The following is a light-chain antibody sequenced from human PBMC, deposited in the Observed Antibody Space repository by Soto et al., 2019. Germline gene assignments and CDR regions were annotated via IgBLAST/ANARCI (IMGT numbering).Light chain of an antibody. CDR3: QAWDSSTACYV. CDR2: QDS. V-gene: IGLV3-1*01. Sequence: SYELTQPPSVSVSPGQTASITCSGDKLGDKYACWYQKKPGQSPVLVIYQDSKRPSGIHERFSGSNSGNTATLTISGTQAMDEADYYCQAWDSSTACYVFGTGTKVTVL. J-gene: IGLJ1*01. CDR1: KLGDKY.